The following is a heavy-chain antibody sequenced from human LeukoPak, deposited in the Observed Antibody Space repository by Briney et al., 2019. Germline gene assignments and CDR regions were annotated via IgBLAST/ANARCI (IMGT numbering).Heavy chain of an antibody. D-gene: IGHD6-13*01. V-gene: IGHV4-30-4*01. CDR2: IYYSGST. Sequence: SETLSLTCTVSGGSISSGDYYWSWIRQPPGKGLEWIGYIYYSGSTYYNPSLKSRVTISVDTSNNQFSLKLSSVTAADTAVYYCARGSAMAAAGVWFYYGLDVWGQGSTVTVSS. CDR3: ARGSAMAAAGVWFYYGLDV. J-gene: IGHJ6*02. CDR1: GGSISSGDYY.